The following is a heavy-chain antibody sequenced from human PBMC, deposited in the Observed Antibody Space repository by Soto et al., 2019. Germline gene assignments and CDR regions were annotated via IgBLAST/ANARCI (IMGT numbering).Heavy chain of an antibody. V-gene: IGHV3-23*01. Sequence: GGSLRLSCAASGFTFSSYAMSWVRQAPGEGLEWVSAISGSGGSTYYADSVKGRFTISRDNSKNTLYLQMNSLRAEDTAVYYCAKLPNRGYSGYAFDYWGQGTLVTVSS. CDR1: GFTFSSYA. CDR2: ISGSGGST. CDR3: AKLPNRGYSGYAFDY. J-gene: IGHJ4*02. D-gene: IGHD5-12*01.